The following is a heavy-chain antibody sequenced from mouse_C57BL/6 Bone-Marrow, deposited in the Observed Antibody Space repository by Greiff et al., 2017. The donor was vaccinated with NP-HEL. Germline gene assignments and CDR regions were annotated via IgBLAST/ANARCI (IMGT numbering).Heavy chain of an antibody. D-gene: IGHD1-1*01. CDR3: AREGGSSPYYYAMDY. J-gene: IGHJ4*01. CDR1: GYTFTSYW. V-gene: IGHV1-64*01. Sequence: QVQLKQPGAELVKPGASVKLSCKASGYTFTSYWMHWVKQRPGQGLEWIGMIHPNSGSTNYNEKFKSKATLTVDKSSSTAYMQLSSLTSEDSAVYYCAREGGSSPYYYAMDYWGQGTSVTVSS. CDR2: IHPNSGST.